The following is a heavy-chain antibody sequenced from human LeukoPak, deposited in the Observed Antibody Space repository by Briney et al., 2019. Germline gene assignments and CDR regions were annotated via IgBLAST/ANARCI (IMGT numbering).Heavy chain of an antibody. V-gene: IGHV5-51*01. J-gene: IGHJ4*02. CDR1: GYRFTNHW. D-gene: IGHD6-13*01. CDR2: IYAGDSDT. CDR3: VTAAHFDY. Sequence: GESLKISCKGSGYRFTNHWIGWVRQMPGKGLEWMAIIYAGDSDTRYSPSFQGQVTISVDKSISTAYPQWSSLKASDTAIYYCVTAAHFDYWGQGTLVTVSS.